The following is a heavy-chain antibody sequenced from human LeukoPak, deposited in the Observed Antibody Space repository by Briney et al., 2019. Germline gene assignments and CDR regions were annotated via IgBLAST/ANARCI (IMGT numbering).Heavy chain of an antibody. CDR1: GGSISSSSYY. J-gene: IGHJ5*02. CDR2: IYYSGST. D-gene: IGHD7-27*01. CDR3: ARLGLTGDPGWFDP. V-gene: IGHV4-39*01. Sequence: SETLSLTCTVSGGSISSSSYYWGWIRQPPGKGLAWIGIIYYSGSTYYNPSLKTRVTISVDTSKNQFSLKLNSVTAADTALYYCARLGLTGDPGWFDPWGQGTLVTVSS.